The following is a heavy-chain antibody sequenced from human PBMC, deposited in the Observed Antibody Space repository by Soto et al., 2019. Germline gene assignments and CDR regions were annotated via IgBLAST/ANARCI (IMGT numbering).Heavy chain of an antibody. CDR1: GFNFDNYG. D-gene: IGHD1-7*01. J-gene: IGHJ4*02. CDR2: ITYDGSNK. Sequence: AGGPLRLSYKAAGFNFDNYGMHWVRQAPGKGLEWVAVITYDGSNKYYADSVKGRFTISRDNSKNTLSLHLNTLKPEDTAVYHCAKDRVGGTFYTPLGFWGQGTLVTLSS. CDR3: AKDRVGGTFYTPLGF. V-gene: IGHV3-30*18.